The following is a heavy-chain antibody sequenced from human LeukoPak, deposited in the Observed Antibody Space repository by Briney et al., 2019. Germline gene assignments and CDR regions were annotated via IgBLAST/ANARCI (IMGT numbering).Heavy chain of an antibody. V-gene: IGHV3-7*01. Sequence: PGGSLRLSCAASGFTFSSYWMSWVRQAPGTGLEWVANIKEDGSEKYYVDSVKGRFTISRDKVKKTLYLQMNSLRAEDTAVYYCARVFRALPPVAAAYYLDYWGQGTLVTVSS. CDR2: IKEDGSEK. CDR1: GFTFSSYW. CDR3: ARVFRALPPVAAAYYLDY. D-gene: IGHD2-15*01. J-gene: IGHJ4*02.